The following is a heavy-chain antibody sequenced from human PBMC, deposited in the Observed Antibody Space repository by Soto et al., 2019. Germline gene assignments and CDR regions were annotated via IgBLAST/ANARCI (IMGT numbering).Heavy chain of an antibody. CDR2: ISGSGGST. Sequence: EVQLLESGGGLVQPGGSLRIYCAASGFTFSSYAMSWVRQAPGKGLEWVSAISGSGGSTYYADSVKGRFTIYRDNSKNTLYLQMNSLRAEDTAVYYCALRTLPGPWGQGTRVTVSS. V-gene: IGHV3-23*01. J-gene: IGHJ5*02. CDR3: ALRTLPGP. CDR1: GFTFSSYA. D-gene: IGHD3-16*01.